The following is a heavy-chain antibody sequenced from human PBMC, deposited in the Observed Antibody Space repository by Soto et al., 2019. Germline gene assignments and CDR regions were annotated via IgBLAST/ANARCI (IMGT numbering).Heavy chain of an antibody. D-gene: IGHD5-12*01. Sequence: GASVKVSCKASGYTFTSHYMHWVRQAPGQGLEWMGIINPSGGSTSYAQKFQGRVTMTRDTSTSTVYMELSSLRSEDTAVYYCARDVSVATILGIAFDIWGKGTMVTVSS. CDR1: GYTFTSHY. J-gene: IGHJ3*02. CDR2: INPSGGST. V-gene: IGHV1-46*01. CDR3: ARDVSVATILGIAFDI.